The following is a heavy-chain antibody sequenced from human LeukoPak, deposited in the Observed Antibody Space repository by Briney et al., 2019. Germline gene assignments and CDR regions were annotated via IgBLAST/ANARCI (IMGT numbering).Heavy chain of an antibody. CDR3: ARHEGWTPYYYYMDV. J-gene: IGHJ6*03. Sequence: PSETLSLTCTVSGGSISSSSYYWGWIRQPPGKGLEWIGRIYYSGSTYYNASLKSRVTISVDTSKNQFFLKLSSVTAADTAVYYCARHEGWTPYYYYMDVWGKGTTVTVSS. V-gene: IGHV4-39*01. CDR1: GGSISSSSYY. D-gene: IGHD6-19*01. CDR2: IYYSGST.